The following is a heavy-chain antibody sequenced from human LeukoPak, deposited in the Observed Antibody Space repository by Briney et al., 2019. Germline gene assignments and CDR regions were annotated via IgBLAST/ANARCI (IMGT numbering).Heavy chain of an antibody. D-gene: IGHD1-26*01. CDR3: VRVRGRYAFDF. Sequence: GGSLRLSCAASGFTFSDYYMSWFRQAPGKGLECISYISQSGDTIYYADSVKGRFTISRDNAKGSLYVQMNSLRAEDTAVYYCVRVRGRYAFDFWGQGTPVIVSS. J-gene: IGHJ4*02. V-gene: IGHV3-11*01. CDR1: GFTFSDYY. CDR2: ISQSGDTI.